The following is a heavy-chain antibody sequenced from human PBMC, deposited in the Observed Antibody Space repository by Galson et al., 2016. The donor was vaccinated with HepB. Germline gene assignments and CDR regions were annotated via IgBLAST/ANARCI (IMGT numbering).Heavy chain of an antibody. J-gene: IGHJ6*02. CDR2: LSSTSSTI. D-gene: IGHD1-26*01. V-gene: IGHV3-48*02. Sequence: SLRLSCAAPGFSFSSYNMNWVRQAPGKGLEWVSFLSSTSSTIYYADSVKGRFTISRDNAKNSLYLQMNSLRDEDTAVYYCSRELMGSKEYYYYGMDVWGQGTTVTVSS. CDR1: GFSFSSYN. CDR3: SRELMGSKEYYYYGMDV.